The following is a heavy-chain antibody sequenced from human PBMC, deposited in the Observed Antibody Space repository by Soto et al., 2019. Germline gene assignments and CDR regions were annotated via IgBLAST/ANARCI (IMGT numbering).Heavy chain of an antibody. D-gene: IGHD1-26*01. Sequence: PSETLSLTCTVSGGSISNSYWSWIRQSPGKGLEWIGYIYYSGSTNYNPSLKSRVTISVDTSKNQFSLKLTSVTAADTAVYYCARRYGGNFDYWGQGTLVTSP. CDR3: ARRYGGNFDY. V-gene: IGHV4-59*01. J-gene: IGHJ4*02. CDR2: IYYSGST. CDR1: GGSISNSY.